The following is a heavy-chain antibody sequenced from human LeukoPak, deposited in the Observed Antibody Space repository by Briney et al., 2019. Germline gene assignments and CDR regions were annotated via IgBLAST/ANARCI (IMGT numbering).Heavy chain of an antibody. CDR3: ARTRVMVIVGRDYFDS. J-gene: IGHJ4*02. CDR2: IYSSGST. V-gene: IGHV4-30-4*07. Sequence: SQTLSLTCAVSGGSISSSGYSWSWIRQPPGKALEWIWYIYSSGSTYYNPSLKSRVSMSIDTSKNQFSLRLSSVTAADTAVYYCARTRVMVIVGRDYFDSWGQGTLVTVSS. D-gene: IGHD1-26*01. CDR1: GGSISSSGYS.